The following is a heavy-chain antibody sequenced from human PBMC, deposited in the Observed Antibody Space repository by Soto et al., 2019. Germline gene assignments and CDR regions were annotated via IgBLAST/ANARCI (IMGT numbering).Heavy chain of an antibody. V-gene: IGHV1-3*01. Sequence: ASVKVSCKASGYTFTSYAMHWVRQAPGQRLEWMGWINAGNGNTKYSQKFQGRVTITRDTSASTAYMELSRLRSDDTAVYYCASAVNDYSNGFDYWGQGTLVTVS. CDR2: INAGNGNT. D-gene: IGHD4-4*01. CDR1: GYTFTSYA. J-gene: IGHJ4*02. CDR3: ASAVNDYSNGFDY.